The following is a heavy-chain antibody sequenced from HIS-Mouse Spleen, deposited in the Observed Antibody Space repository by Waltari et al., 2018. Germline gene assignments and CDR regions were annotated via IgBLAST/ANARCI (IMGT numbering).Heavy chain of an antibody. V-gene: IGHV4-39*07. J-gene: IGHJ2*01. Sequence: QLQLQESGPGLVKPSETLSLTSTVSGGSIRSSRYYWGWIRQHPGKGVEWIGSIYYRGSTYYNPSLKSRVTISVDTSKNQFSLKLSSVTAADTAVYYCAREIPYSSSWYDWYFDLWGRGTLVTVSS. D-gene: IGHD6-13*01. CDR2: IYYRGST. CDR3: AREIPYSSSWYDWYFDL. CDR1: GGSIRSSRYY.